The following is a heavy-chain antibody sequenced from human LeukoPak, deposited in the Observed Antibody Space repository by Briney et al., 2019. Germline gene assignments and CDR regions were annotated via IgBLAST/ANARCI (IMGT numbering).Heavy chain of an antibody. CDR2: IYSGGTT. D-gene: IGHD3-10*01. V-gene: IGHV3-53*05. Sequence: GGSLRLSCAASDFTVSRNYMSWVRQAPGKGLEWVSVIYSGGTTKYADSVKGRFTISRDNSKNTLYLQMNSLRVEDTAVYYCAKDNRDYIDYWGQGTLVTVSS. J-gene: IGHJ4*02. CDR1: DFTVSRNY. CDR3: AKDNRDYIDY.